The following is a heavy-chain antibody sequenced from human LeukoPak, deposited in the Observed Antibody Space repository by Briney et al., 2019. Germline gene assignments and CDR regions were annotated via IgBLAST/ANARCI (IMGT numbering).Heavy chain of an antibody. J-gene: IGHJ4*02. CDR1: GFTFSSYA. CDR2: ISGSGGST. D-gene: IGHD3-22*01. CDR3: AKAGEDYYDSSGYSSLFDY. Sequence: GGSLRLSCAASGFTFSSYAMSWVRQAPGKGLEWVSAISGSGGSTYYADPVKGRFTISRDNSKNTLYLQMNSLRAEDTAVYYCAKAGEDYYDSSGYSSLFDYWGQGPLVTVSS. V-gene: IGHV3-23*01.